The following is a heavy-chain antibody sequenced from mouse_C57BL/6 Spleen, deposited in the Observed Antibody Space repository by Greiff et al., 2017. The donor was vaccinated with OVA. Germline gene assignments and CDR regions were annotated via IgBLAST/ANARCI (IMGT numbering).Heavy chain of an antibody. V-gene: IGHV1-12*01. D-gene: IGHD2-4*01. CDR3: ARDDYDGYAMDY. J-gene: IGHJ4*01. Sequence: QVQLQQSGAELVRPGASVKMSCKASGYTFTSYTMHWVKQTPRQGLEWIGAIYPGNGDTSYNQKFKGKATLTVDKSSSTAYMQLSSLTSEDSAVYFCARDDYDGYAMDYWGQGTSVTVSS. CDR2: IYPGNGDT. CDR1: GYTFTSYT.